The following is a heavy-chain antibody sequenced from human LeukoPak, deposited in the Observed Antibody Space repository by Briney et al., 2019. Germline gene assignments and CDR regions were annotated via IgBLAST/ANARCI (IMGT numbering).Heavy chain of an antibody. D-gene: IGHD4-17*01. CDR1: GFTFRNYG. V-gene: IGHV3-30*18. CDR3: AKRSEHTVSTYAFDI. CDR2: ITNDGSGK. Sequence: GGSLRLSCAASGFTFRNYGMHWVRQAPGKGLEWVAVITNDGSGKDYADSVKGRFTISRDNSMDTLSLQMNSLRPEDTAVYYCAKRSEHTVSTYAFDIWGQGTMVTVSS. J-gene: IGHJ3*02.